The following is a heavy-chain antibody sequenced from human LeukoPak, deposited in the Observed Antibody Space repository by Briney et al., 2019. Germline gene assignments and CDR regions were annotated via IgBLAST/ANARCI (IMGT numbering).Heavy chain of an antibody. CDR2: IYYSGSI. Sequence: PSETLSLICTVSGASTSSYYWSWIRQPPGKGLEWIGDIYYSGSIKYNPSLKSRVTMSVDTSKNQFSLKLSSVTAADTAIYYCARENPSGYYNRPIDYWGQGTLVTVSS. CDR3: ARENPSGYYNRPIDY. J-gene: IGHJ4*02. V-gene: IGHV4-59*01. D-gene: IGHD3-22*01. CDR1: GASTSSYY.